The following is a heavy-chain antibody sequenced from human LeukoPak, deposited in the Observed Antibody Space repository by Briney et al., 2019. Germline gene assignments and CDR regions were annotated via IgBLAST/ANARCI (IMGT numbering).Heavy chain of an antibody. D-gene: IGHD6-19*01. CDR3: ARCSTGLVRYFDY. CDR2: ISSSSSTI. Sequence: PGGSLRLSCAPSGFTFSSYSMNWVRRAPGKGLEWVSYISSSSSTIYYADSVKGRFTISRDDAKNSLYLQMNSLRAEDTAVYYCARCSTGLVRYFDYWGQGTLVTVSS. V-gene: IGHV3-48*01. CDR1: GFTFSSYS. J-gene: IGHJ4*02.